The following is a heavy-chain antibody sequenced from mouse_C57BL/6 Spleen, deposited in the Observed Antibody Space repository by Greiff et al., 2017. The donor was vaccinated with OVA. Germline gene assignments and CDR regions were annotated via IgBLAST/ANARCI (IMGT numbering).Heavy chain of an antibody. CDR3: AREGYDGYYAGAMDY. J-gene: IGHJ4*01. Sequence: VQLQQSGPGLVKPSQSLSLTCSVTGYSITSGYYWNWIRQFPGNKLEWMGYISYDGSNNYNPSLKNRISITRDTSKNQFFLMLNSVTTEDTATYYCAREGYDGYYAGAMDYWGQGTSVTVSS. CDR2: ISYDGSN. D-gene: IGHD2-3*01. V-gene: IGHV3-6*01. CDR1: GYSITSGYY.